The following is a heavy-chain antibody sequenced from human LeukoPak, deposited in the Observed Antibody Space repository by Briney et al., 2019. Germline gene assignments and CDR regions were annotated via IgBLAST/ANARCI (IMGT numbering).Heavy chain of an antibody. CDR3: AQSYSVRLGPKSYYYFYVDV. Sequence: SQTLSLTCAISGGSVSSNSAAWNCLRQSPSRGLEWLGSTYYRSKWYYDYATSVKGRITINPDRSKNQFSLQLSSVTSEDTAVYYCAQSYSVRLGPKSYYYFYVDVWGKGTTITVSS. CDR1: GGSVSSNSAA. V-gene: IGHV6-1*01. CDR2: TYYRSKWYY. D-gene: IGHD5/OR15-5a*01. J-gene: IGHJ6*03.